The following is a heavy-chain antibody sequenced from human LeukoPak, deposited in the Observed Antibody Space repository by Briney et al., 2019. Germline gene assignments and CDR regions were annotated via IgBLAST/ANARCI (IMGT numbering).Heavy chain of an antibody. CDR2: ISSGSTYI. V-gene: IGHV3-21*04. D-gene: IGHD1-14*01. Sequence: PGGSLRLSCAASGFTFSSYSMTWVRQAPGKGLEWVSSISSGSTYIYYADSVKGRFTISRDNTKNSLYLQMNSLRAEDTAVYYCAKTGSTISHQYAFDIWGQGTMVTVSS. CDR1: GFTFSSYS. CDR3: AKTGSTISHQYAFDI. J-gene: IGHJ3*02.